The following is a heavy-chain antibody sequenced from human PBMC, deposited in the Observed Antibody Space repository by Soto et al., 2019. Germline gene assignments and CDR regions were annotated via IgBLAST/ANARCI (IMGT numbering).Heavy chain of an antibody. V-gene: IGHV3-33*01. D-gene: IGHD1-26*01. CDR2: IWYDGSNE. CDR3: ATDRGVGATKAVDY. J-gene: IGHJ4*02. Sequence: QVQLVESGGGVVQPGRSLRLSCAASGFLFSNFGMHWVRQSPGKGLEWVALIWYDGSNENYADSVKGRFTISRDNSKKTGCLEMNSLRGEDTAIYYWATDRGVGATKAVDYWGQGSLVTVSS. CDR1: GFLFSNFG.